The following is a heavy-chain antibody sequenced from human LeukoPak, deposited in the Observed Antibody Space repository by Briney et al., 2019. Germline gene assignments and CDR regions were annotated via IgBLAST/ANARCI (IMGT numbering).Heavy chain of an antibody. CDR3: ARNYYESSGYYPWNFDY. CDR2: IYYSGST. D-gene: IGHD3-22*01. J-gene: IGHJ4*02. V-gene: IGHV4-39*01. CDR1: GGSISSSSYY. Sequence: SETLSLTCTVSGGSISSSSYYWGWIRQPPGKGLEWIGSIYYSGSTYYNPSLKSRATISVDTSENQFSLKLSSVTAADTAVYYCARNYYESSGYYPWNFDYWGQGTLVTVSS.